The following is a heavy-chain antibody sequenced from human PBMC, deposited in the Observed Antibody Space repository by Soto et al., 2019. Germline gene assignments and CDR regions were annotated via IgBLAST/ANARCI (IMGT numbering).Heavy chain of an antibody. D-gene: IGHD1-1*01. CDR2: IYYSGST. CDR1: DGSISSYD. CDR3: ARSLSSWNVVNYYGMDV. V-gene: IGHV4-59*01. J-gene: IGHJ6*02. Sequence: TQSLPCTVSDGSISSYDGSWIRQQPGKGLEWIGYIYYSGSTNYNPSLKSRVTISVDTSKNQFSLKLSSVTAADTAVYYCARSLSSWNVVNYYGMDVWGQGTTVTVSS.